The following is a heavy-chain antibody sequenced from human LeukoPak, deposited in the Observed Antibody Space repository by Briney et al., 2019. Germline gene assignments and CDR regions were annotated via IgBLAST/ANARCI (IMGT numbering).Heavy chain of an antibody. CDR3: ASNTGTVFDY. V-gene: IGHV4-59*01. D-gene: IGHD7-27*01. Sequence: SETLSLTCTVSGDFITAYYWSWIRQPPGKGLEWIGYVYYTGSTEYNPSLRSRVTISLEMSKHQFSLDLTSVTTADTAVYYCASNTGTVFDYWGQGALVTVSS. CDR2: VYYTGST. CDR1: GDFITAYY. J-gene: IGHJ4*02.